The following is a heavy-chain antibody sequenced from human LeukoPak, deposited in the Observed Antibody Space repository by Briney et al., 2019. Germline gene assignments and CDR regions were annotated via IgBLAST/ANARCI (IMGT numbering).Heavy chain of an antibody. CDR2: VQSSGSP. CDR3: ARAYVFTLFGVTTHSYFDY. CDR1: GGSISIYY. Sequence: PSETLSLTCNVSGGSISIYYWSWIRQPPGKGLEWIGYVQSSGSPNYNPSLKSRVAISVDTSKNQFSLELSSVTAADTAVYYCARAYVFTLFGVTTHSYFDYWGQGTLVTVSS. V-gene: IGHV4-59*01. D-gene: IGHD3-3*01. J-gene: IGHJ4*02.